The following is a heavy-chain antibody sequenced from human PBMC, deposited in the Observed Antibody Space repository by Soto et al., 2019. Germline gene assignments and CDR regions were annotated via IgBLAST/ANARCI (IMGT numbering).Heavy chain of an antibody. CDR2: TYYRSKWNN. J-gene: IGHJ6*02. D-gene: IGHD4-17*01. CDR3: ARLRHYGDCYYYGMDV. Sequence: SQTLSLTCSISGDSVSSNSAAWNWIRQSPSRGLEWLGRTYYRSKWNNDYAVSVKSRITINPDTSKNQFSLQLNSVTPEDTAVYYCARLRHYGDCYYYGMDVWGQGTTVTVSS. V-gene: IGHV6-1*01. CDR1: GDSVSSNSAA.